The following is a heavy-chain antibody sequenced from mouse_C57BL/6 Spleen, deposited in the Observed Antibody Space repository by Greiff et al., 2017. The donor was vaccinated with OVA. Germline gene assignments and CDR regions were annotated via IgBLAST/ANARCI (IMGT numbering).Heavy chain of an antibody. V-gene: IGHV1-50*01. CDR3: SHYYGSSHGWYFDV. J-gene: IGHJ1*03. Sequence: QVQLKQPGAELVKPGASVKLSCKASGYTFTSYWMQWVKQRPGQGLEWIGEIDPSDSYTNYNQKFKGKATLTVDTSSSTAYMQLSSLTSEDSAVYYCSHYYGSSHGWYFDVWGTGTTVTVSS. D-gene: IGHD1-1*01. CDR1: GYTFTSYW. CDR2: IDPSDSYT.